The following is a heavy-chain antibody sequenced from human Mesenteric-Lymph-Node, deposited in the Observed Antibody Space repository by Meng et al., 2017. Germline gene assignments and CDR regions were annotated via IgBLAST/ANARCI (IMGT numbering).Heavy chain of an antibody. J-gene: IGHJ5*02. D-gene: IGHD2-15*01. CDR2: ISGSGGST. CDR3: AKEEGPASPFDP. CDR1: GFTFSSYA. Sequence: GESLKISCAASGFTFSSYAMSWVRQAPGKGLEWVSAISGSGGSTYYADSVKGQFTISRDNSKNTLYLQMNSLRAKDTAVYYCAKEEGPASPFDPWGQGTLVTVSS. V-gene: IGHV3-23*01.